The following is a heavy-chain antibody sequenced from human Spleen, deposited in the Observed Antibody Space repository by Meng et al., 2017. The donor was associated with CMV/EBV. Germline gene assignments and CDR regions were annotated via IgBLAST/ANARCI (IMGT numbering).Heavy chain of an antibody. CDR2: SNRSGST. D-gene: IGHD6-19*01. Sequence: SETLSLTCTVSGGSISSSSYYWSWIRQHPGKGLAWIGESNRSGSTNYTQSLKSRITISIDKSNNRFSLELSSVTAADTAVYYCARQGWVYCDCWGQGSLVTVSS. CDR3: ARQGWVYCDC. CDR1: GGSISSSSYY. V-gene: IGHV4-61*05. J-gene: IGHJ4*02.